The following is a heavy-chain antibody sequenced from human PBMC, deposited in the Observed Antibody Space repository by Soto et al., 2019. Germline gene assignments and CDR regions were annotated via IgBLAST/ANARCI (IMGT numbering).Heavy chain of an antibody. J-gene: IGHJ4*02. CDR3: ARHARYCSSTSCSKFDY. D-gene: IGHD2-2*01. V-gene: IGHV4-59*08. CDR1: GGSISSYY. CDR2: IYYSGST. Sequence: VQLQESGPGLVKPSETLSLTCTVSGGSISSYYWSWIRQPPGKGLEWIGYIYYSGSTNYNPSLKSRVTISVDTSKNQFSLKLSSVTAADTAVYYCARHARYCSSTSCSKFDYWGQGTLVTVSS.